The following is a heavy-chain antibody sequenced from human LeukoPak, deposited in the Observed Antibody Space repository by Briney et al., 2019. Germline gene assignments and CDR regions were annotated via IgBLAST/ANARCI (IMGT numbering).Heavy chain of an antibody. D-gene: IGHD2-2*01. V-gene: IGHV4-34*01. CDR3: ARQLGYCSSTSCHKEIDY. Sequence: PSGTLALTCAVYGGSFSGYYWSWTRQPPGKGLEWIGEINHSGSTNYNPSLKSRVTISVDTSKNQFSLKLSSVTAVDTPVYYCARQLGYCSSTSCHKEIDYWGQGTLVTVSS. CDR1: GGSFSGYY. CDR2: INHSGST. J-gene: IGHJ4*02.